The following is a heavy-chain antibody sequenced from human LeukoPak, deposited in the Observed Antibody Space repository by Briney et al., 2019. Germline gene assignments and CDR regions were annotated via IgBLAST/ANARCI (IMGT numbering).Heavy chain of an antibody. CDR1: GGSISSGDYY. CDR3: ARGNLGVTPFDY. J-gene: IGHJ4*02. Sequence: SQTLSLTCTVSGGSISSGDYYWSWIRQPPGKGLEWIGYIYYSGSTYYNPSLKSRVTISVDTSKNQFSLKLSSVTAADTAVYYCARGNLGVTPFDYWSQGTLVTASS. D-gene: IGHD2-21*02. V-gene: IGHV4-30-4*01. CDR2: IYYSGST.